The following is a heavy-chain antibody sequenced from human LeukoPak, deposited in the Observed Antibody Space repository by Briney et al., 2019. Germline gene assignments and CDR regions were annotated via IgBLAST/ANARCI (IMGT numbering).Heavy chain of an antibody. D-gene: IGHD3-16*01. Sequence: GGSLRLSCAASGFTFSSYGMHWVRQAPGKGLEWVAVIWYDGSNKYYADSVKGRFTISRDNSKNTLYLQMSNLRAEDTAVYFCARGGGLDVWGQGATVTVSS. CDR3: ARGGGLDV. J-gene: IGHJ6*02. CDR2: IWYDGSNK. CDR1: GFTFSSYG. V-gene: IGHV3-33*01.